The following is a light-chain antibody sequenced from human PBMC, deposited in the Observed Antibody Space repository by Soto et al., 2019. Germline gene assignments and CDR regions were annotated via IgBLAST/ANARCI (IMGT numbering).Light chain of an antibody. J-gene: IGKJ2*01. V-gene: IGKV3-20*01. CDR3: HQYAKSPVT. Sequence: IVFAQSPGTLSFSPGERATLSCRANQNVAGNFVAWYQHKPGQAPRLLISGVNNRATGIPDRFSGRGSGTEFTLTISGLEPQDFAVYYCHQYAKSPVTFGQGTKVDIK. CDR2: GVN. CDR1: QNVAGNF.